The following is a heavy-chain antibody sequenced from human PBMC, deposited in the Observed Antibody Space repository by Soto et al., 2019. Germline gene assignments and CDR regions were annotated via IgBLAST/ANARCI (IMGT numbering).Heavy chain of an antibody. J-gene: IGHJ4*02. CDR1: GGTLSISE. CDR3: ARDSDYVWGSYSDY. CDR2: DIPIFGTT. V-gene: IGHV1-69*13. Sequence: SSVKLACKASGGTLSISEIRWVRQAYEQGLEWMAGDIPIFGTTKIAQKFQGRLTISADESTSTAYMDLSSLRSEDTAVYYCARDSDYVWGSYSDYWGQGTLVTVSS. D-gene: IGHD3-16*01.